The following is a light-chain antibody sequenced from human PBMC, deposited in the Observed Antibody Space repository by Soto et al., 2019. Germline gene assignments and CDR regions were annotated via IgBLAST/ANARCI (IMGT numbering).Light chain of an antibody. CDR3: QKYNSAPQT. J-gene: IGKJ1*01. Sequence: DLQMTQSPSSLSASVGDRVTITCRANQGISNFLAWYQQKPGQVPKLLMYAASTLHSGVPSRFSGSRSGTDFTLTISSLQPEDVATYYCQKYNSAPQTFGQGTKVEIK. V-gene: IGKV1-27*01. CDR2: AAS. CDR1: QGISNF.